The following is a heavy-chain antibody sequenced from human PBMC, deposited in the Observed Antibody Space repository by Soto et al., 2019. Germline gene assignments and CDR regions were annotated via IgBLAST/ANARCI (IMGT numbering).Heavy chain of an antibody. CDR1: GGSFRSYA. D-gene: IGHD6-19*01. CDR3: ARGPRWLGAN. J-gene: IGHJ4*02. V-gene: IGHV1-69*12. Sequence: QVQLVQSGAEVKKPGSSVKVSCKASGGSFRSYAITWVRQAPGQGLEWMGGIIPLFGTAIDALKFQGRVTMTAGESTCTAYMGLSSLRSEATAVFYCARGPRWLGANWGQGTLVTVSS. CDR2: IIPLFGTA.